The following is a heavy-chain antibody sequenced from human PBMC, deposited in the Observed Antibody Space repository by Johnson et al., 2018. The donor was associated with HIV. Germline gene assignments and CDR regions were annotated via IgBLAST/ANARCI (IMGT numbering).Heavy chain of an antibody. CDR2: ISYDGSNK. D-gene: IGHD3-3*01. CDR3: ARAGPYDFWSGGHHDAFDI. Sequence: VQLLESGGGVVQPGRSLRLSCAATGFTFSNYAMHWVRQAPGKGLEWVAVISYDGSNKYYADSVKGRFTISRDNSKNTLYLQMNSLRAEDTALYYCARAGPYDFWSGGHHDAFDIWGQGTMVTVSS. V-gene: IGHV3-30*04. CDR1: GFTFSNYA. J-gene: IGHJ3*02.